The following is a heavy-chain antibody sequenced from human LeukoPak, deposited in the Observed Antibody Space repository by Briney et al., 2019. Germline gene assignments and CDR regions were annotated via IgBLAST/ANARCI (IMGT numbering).Heavy chain of an antibody. Sequence: SETLSLTCTVSGGSISSYYWSWIRQPPGKGLEWIGYIYYSGSTNYNPSLKSRVTISVDTSKNQFSLKLSSVTAADTAVYYCAGYCSSTSCYGHWFDPWGQGTLVTVSS. CDR1: GGSISSYY. D-gene: IGHD2-2*01. CDR3: AGYCSSTSCYGHWFDP. J-gene: IGHJ5*02. CDR2: IYYSGST. V-gene: IGHV4-59*08.